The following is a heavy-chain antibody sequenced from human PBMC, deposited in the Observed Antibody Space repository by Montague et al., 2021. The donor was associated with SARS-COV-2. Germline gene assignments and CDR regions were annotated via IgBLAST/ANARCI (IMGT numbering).Heavy chain of an antibody. D-gene: IGHD2/OR15-2a*01. CDR1: GTSIRSGGYY. CDR3: ARVRLFYYLDY. J-gene: IGHJ4*02. CDR2: IFHTGXA. V-gene: IGHV4-31*03. Sequence: TRSLTCTVSGTSIRSGGYYWTWIRQHPGKGLEWIGYIFHTGXAXYXXCLETRVNISVDTSNNLFSLRLSSVTAADTAMYFCARVRLFYYLDYWGQGTLVTVSS.